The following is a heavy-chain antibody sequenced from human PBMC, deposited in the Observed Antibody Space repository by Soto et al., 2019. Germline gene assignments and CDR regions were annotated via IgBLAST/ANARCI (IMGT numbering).Heavy chain of an antibody. CDR1: GGTFSSYA. J-gene: IGHJ5*02. Sequence: SVKVSCKASGGTFSSYAISWVRQAPGQGLEWMGGIIPIFGTANYAQKFQGRVTITADESTSTAYMELSSLRSEDTAVYYCASAPYYGFWSGYLNWFEPWGQGTLVTVSS. CDR3: ASAPYYGFWSGYLNWFEP. CDR2: IIPIFGTA. V-gene: IGHV1-69*13. D-gene: IGHD3-3*01.